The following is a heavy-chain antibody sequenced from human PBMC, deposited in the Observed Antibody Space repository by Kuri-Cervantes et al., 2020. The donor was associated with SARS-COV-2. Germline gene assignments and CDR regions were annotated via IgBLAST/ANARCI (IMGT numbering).Heavy chain of an antibody. Sequence: ASVKVSCKASGYTFTSYGISWVRQAPGQGLEWMGWISAYNGNTNYAQKLQGRVTMTTDTSTSTAYMELRSLRSDGTAVYYCVREGYCSSTSCQIFDYWGQGTLVTVSS. CDR1: GYTFTSYG. CDR2: ISAYNGNT. J-gene: IGHJ4*02. CDR3: VREGYCSSTSCQIFDY. D-gene: IGHD2-2*01. V-gene: IGHV1-18*01.